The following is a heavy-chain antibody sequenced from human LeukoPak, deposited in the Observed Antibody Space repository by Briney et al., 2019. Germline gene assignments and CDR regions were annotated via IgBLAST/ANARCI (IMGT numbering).Heavy chain of an antibody. Sequence: GGSLRLSCAASGFTFSSYAMSWVREAPGKGLEWVSAISGSGGSTYYADSVKGRFTISRDNSKNTLYLQMNSLRAEDTAVYYCAKPPWELKSPEYFQHWGQGTLVTVSS. D-gene: IGHD1-26*01. CDR1: GFTFSSYA. V-gene: IGHV3-23*01. CDR3: AKPPWELKSPEYFQH. CDR2: ISGSGGST. J-gene: IGHJ1*01.